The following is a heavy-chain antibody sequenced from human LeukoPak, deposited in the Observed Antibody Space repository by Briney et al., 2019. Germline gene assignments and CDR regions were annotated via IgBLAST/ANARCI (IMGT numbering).Heavy chain of an antibody. J-gene: IGHJ4*02. CDR1: GFTFSSYA. D-gene: IGHD6-19*01. Sequence: GGSLRLSCAASGFTFSSYAMSWVRQAPGKGLEWVSAISGSGGSTYYADSVKGRFTISRDNSKNTLYLQMYSLRAEDTAVYYCSIAVAGTPMGYWGQGTLVTVSS. CDR2: ISGSGGST. CDR3: SIAVAGTPMGY. V-gene: IGHV3-23*01.